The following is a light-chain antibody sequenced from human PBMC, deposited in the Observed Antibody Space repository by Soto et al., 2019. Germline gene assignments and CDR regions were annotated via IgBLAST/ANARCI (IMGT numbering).Light chain of an antibody. CDR2: AAI. V-gene: IGKV1-27*01. CDR1: QDIANY. J-gene: IGKJ1*01. Sequence: DIQMTQSPSSLSASVGDRVTITCRASQDIANYLAWYQQKPGKVPKLLIYAAITLQSGVPSRFSGSGSGTDFTLTISSLQPEDVATYSCQKYYNAPRTFGQGTKV. CDR3: QKYYNAPRT.